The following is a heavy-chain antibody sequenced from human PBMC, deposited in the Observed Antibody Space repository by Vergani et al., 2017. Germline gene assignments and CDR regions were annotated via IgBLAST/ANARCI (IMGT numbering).Heavy chain of an antibody. CDR2: ISSSGSP. V-gene: IGHV4-30-4*08. J-gene: IGHJ3*01. CDR3: ARPVGPSAIADGYHV. Sequence: QVQLQESGPGLVKPSQTLSLTCTVSGGSISSGDYYWSWIRQPPGKGLEWIGYISSSGSPNYNPTLKSRLAFYLDTSKNLFSLRLKSVTATDTGMYYCARPVGPSAIADGYHVWGQGTMVTVS. CDR1: GGSISSGDYY. D-gene: IGHD3-10*01.